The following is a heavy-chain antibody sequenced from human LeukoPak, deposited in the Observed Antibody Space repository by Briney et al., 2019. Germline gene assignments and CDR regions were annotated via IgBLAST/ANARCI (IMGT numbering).Heavy chain of an antibody. CDR3: ARAYNWNMNAFDI. CDR1: GYTFTSYY. Sequence: ASVKVSCKASGYTFTSYYMHWVRQAPGQGLEWMGLINPSGGSTSYAQKFQGRVTMTRDMSTSTVYMELSSLRSEDTAVYYCARAYNWNMNAFDIWGQGTMVTVSS. D-gene: IGHD1/OR15-1a*01. V-gene: IGHV1-46*01. CDR2: INPSGGST. J-gene: IGHJ3*02.